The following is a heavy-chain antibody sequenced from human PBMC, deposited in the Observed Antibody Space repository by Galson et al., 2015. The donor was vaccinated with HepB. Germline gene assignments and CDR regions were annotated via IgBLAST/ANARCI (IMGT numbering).Heavy chain of an antibody. J-gene: IGHJ4*02. CDR2: IDAGNGNT. CDR3: ARPLGGGATLGFDY. Sequence: GYTFTIYAMHWVRQAPGQRLEWMGLIDAGNGNTEYSQMFQDRVTITRDTSASIVYMDLSSLRSEDTAVYYCARPLGGGATLGFDYWGQGTLVTVSS. D-gene: IGHD1-26*01. CDR1: GYTFTIYA. V-gene: IGHV1-3*01.